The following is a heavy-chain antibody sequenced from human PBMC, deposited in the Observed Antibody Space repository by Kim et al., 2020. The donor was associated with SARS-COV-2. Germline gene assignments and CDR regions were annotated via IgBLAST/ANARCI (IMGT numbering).Heavy chain of an antibody. CDR2: INQDGTET. CDR1: GFTLNTFW. CDR3: TRDRYNSDWFLGRFDY. V-gene: IGHV3-7*01. D-gene: IGHD6-19*01. J-gene: IGHJ4*02. Sequence: GGSLRLSCATSGFTLNTFWMSWVRHVPGKGLEWVANINQDGTETNYLDSVKGRFTISADNAKNSLFLQMNSLRDEDTAIYYCTRDRYNSDWFLGRFDYWGQGALVTVSS.